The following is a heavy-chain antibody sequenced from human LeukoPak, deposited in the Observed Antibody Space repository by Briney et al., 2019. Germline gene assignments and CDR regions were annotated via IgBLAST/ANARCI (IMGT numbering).Heavy chain of an antibody. CDR3: ARGGGWSLFYYYYGMDV. V-gene: IGHV3-30-3*01. Sequence: PGGSLRLSCAASGFTFSSYAMHWVRQAPGKGLEWVAVISYDGSNKYYADSVKGRFTISRDNSKNTLYLQMNSLRAEDTAVYYCARGGGWSLFYYYYGMDVWGQGTTVTVSS. D-gene: IGHD6-19*01. CDR2: ISYDGSNK. J-gene: IGHJ6*02. CDR1: GFTFSSYA.